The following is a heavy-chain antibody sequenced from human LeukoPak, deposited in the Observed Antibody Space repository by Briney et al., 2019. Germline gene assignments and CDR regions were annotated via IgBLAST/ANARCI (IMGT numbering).Heavy chain of an antibody. D-gene: IGHD3-22*01. J-gene: IGHJ4*02. CDR1: GGTFSSSA. Sequence: ASVKVSCKASGGTFSSSAISWVRQAPGQGLEWMGRIIPIFGTANYAQKFQGRVTITTDESTSTAYMELSSLRSEDTAVYYCARMRYDSSGYYKYYFDYWGQGTLVTVSS. CDR2: IIPIFGTA. V-gene: IGHV1-69*05. CDR3: ARMRYDSSGYYKYYFDY.